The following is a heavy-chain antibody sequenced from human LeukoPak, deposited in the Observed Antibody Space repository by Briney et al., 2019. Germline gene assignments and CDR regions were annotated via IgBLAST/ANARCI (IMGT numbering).Heavy chain of an antibody. J-gene: IGHJ3*02. CDR3: ARRLGSYDAFDI. CDR1: GGSISSSSYY. Sequence: SETLSLTCTVSGGSISSSSYYWGWIRQPPGKGLEWLGSIYYSGSTYYNPSLKSRVTISVGTSKNQFSLKLSSVTAADTAVYYCARRLGSYDAFDIWGQGTMVTVSS. V-gene: IGHV4-39*01. CDR2: IYYSGST. D-gene: IGHD1-26*01.